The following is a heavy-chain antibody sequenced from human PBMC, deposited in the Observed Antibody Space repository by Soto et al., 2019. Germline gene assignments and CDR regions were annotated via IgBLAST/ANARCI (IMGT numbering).Heavy chain of an antibody. CDR2: TYYRSKWYY. CDR1: GDSVSSVTAT. J-gene: IGHJ2*01. D-gene: IGHD6-19*01. CDR3: ARDGSGFHWYFDV. V-gene: IGHV6-1*01. Sequence: QVQLQQSGPGLVKPSQTLSLMCDISGDSVSSVTATWSWIRQSPSRGLEWLGRTYYRSKWYYDYEVSVKSRXVLTPDXXKNQLTLDLNSVTPEDTAVYFCARDGSGFHWYFDVWGRGTLVTVSS.